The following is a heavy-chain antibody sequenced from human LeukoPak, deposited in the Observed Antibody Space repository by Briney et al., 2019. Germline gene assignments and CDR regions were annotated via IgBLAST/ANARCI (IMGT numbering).Heavy chain of an antibody. CDR3: ARAQTYGDSRLLLDF. CDR2: INQSGNT. J-gene: IGHJ4*02. Sequence: PSETLSLTCASYGGSFSGYYWSWIRQPPGKGLEWIGEINQSGNTNYNPSLKSRVTISIDTSKNQFSLKLSSVTAADTAVYYCARAQTYGDSRLLLDFWGQGTLVTVSS. CDR1: GGSFSGYY. D-gene: IGHD4-17*01. V-gene: IGHV4-34*01.